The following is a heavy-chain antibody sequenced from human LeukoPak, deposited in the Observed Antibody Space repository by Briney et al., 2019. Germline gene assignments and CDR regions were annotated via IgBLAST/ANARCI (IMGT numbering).Heavy chain of an antibody. Sequence: SETLSLTCTVSGGSISSYYWSWIRQPAGKGLESIGHISTSGSTNYNPSLNSRVTMSVDTSKNQFSLKLSSVTAADTAVYYCARSRIVLADSLDPWGQGTLVTVSS. CDR2: ISTSGST. CDR3: ARSRIVLADSLDP. V-gene: IGHV4-4*07. CDR1: GGSISSYY. D-gene: IGHD6-19*01. J-gene: IGHJ5*02.